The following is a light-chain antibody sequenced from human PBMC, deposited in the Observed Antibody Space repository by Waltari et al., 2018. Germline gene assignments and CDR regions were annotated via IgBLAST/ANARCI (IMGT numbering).Light chain of an antibody. V-gene: IGKV4-1*01. CDR3: QQYYGPPYN. CDR1: HSVLDYFNNKDS. Sequence: DIMMTQSPDVLAVSLGERASIKCKSSHSVLDYFNNKDSLAWTQQKAGQPPRLLIHWASTRETGVPARFSGSGSGTDFTLTISSLQAEDAALYYCQQYYGPPYNFGQGTRLEIK. CDR2: WAS. J-gene: IGKJ2*01.